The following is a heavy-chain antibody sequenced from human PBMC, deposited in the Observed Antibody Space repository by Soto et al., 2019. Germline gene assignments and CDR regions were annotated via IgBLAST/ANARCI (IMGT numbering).Heavy chain of an antibody. V-gene: IGHV3-23*01. J-gene: IGHJ4*02. CDR1: GFTFSNYA. D-gene: IGHD2-15*01. CDR2: ISNSGGST. CDR3: AKAYCSGGTCHGGYYDC. Sequence: GGSLRLSCAASGFTFSNYATSWVRQAPGKGLEWVSSISNSGGSTYYADSVKGRFTISRDNSKNTLYLQMNSLRDEDTAVYYCAKAYCSGGTCHGGYYDCWGQGTLVTVSS.